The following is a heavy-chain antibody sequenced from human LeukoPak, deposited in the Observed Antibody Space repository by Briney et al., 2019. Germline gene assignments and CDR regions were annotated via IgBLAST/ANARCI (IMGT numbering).Heavy chain of an antibody. D-gene: IGHD3-10*01. V-gene: IGHV4-4*02. Sequence: PSGTLSLTCAVSGGSISGSNWWSWVRQPPGKGLEWIGEIYHSGSTNYNPSLKSRVTISVDKSKNQFSLKLSSVTAADTAVYYCARAPLWFGDPGTYNWFDPWGQGTLVTVSS. CDR3: ARAPLWFGDPGTYNWFDP. CDR1: GGSISGSNW. J-gene: IGHJ5*02. CDR2: IYHSGST.